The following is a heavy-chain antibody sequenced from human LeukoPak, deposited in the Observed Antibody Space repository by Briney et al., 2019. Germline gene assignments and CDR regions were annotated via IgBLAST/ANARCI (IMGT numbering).Heavy chain of an antibody. D-gene: IGHD6-6*01. J-gene: IGHJ6*02. CDR1: GGSISSGGYY. CDR2: TYYSGST. V-gene: IGHV4-31*03. CDR3: ARVLAAQSDAYGMDV. Sequence: SQTLSLTCTVSGGSISSGGYYWSWIRQHPGKGLEWIGYTYYSGSTYYNPSLKSRVTISVDTSKNQFSLKLSSVTAADTAVYYCARVLAAQSDAYGMDVWGQGTTVTVSS.